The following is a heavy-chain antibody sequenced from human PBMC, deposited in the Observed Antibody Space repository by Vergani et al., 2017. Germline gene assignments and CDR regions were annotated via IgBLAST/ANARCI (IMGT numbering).Heavy chain of an antibody. V-gene: IGHV3-48*01. CDR2: ISSSSSTI. Sequence: EVQLVESGGGLVQPGGSLRLSCAASGFTFSSYSMNWVRQAPGKGLEWVSYISSSSSTIYYADSVKGRFTISRDNAKNSLYLQMNSLRAEDTAVYYCARDLSRRDSYASKVWGQGTLVTVSS. J-gene: IGHJ4*02. CDR1: GFTFSSYS. D-gene: IGHD5-18*01. CDR3: ARDLSRRDSYASKV.